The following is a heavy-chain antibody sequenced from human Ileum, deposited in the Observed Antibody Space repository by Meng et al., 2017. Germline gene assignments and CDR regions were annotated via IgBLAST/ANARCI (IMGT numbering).Heavy chain of an antibody. CDR3: ARDSNVFVPADY. D-gene: IGHD6-6*01. J-gene: IGHJ4*02. Sequence: GGSLRLSCTPSGFSFSAYWMTWVRQAPGKGLEWVANINPDGSQEAYVDSVLGRFTISRDNAQNSLYLYMSSLRADDTALYYCARDSNVFVPADYWGQGTLVTVSS. CDR1: GFSFSAYW. V-gene: IGHV3-7*01. CDR2: INPDGSQE.